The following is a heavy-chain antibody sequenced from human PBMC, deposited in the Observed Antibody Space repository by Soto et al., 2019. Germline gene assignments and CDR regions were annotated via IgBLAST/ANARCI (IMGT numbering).Heavy chain of an antibody. D-gene: IGHD1-26*01. J-gene: IGHJ6*01. V-gene: IGHV1-69*13. CDR3: ESHSGSLTEGGYYYGMDV. CDR2: IIPIFGTA. CDR1: GGTFSSSA. Sequence: SVKVSCKASGGTFSSSALSCVRQPPGQRHEWMGGIIPIFGTADYAQKFQGRVTITADESTITAYIGLSSLKSEATAVCYCESHSGSLTEGGYYYGMDVWG.